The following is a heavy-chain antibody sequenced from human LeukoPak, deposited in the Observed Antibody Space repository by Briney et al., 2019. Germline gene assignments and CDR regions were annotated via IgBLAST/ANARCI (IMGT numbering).Heavy chain of an antibody. Sequence: NPSETLSLTCAVYGGSFSGYYWSWIRQPPGQGLEWIGEINESGRTDYKSSLKSRVTISADTSKNQFSLKLSSVTAADTAVYYCARGPRGWYDEGRSGRLDYWGQGTLVTVSS. J-gene: IGHJ4*02. V-gene: IGHV4-34*01. D-gene: IGHD6-19*01. CDR1: GGSFSGYY. CDR2: INESGRT. CDR3: ARGPRGWYDEGRSGRLDY.